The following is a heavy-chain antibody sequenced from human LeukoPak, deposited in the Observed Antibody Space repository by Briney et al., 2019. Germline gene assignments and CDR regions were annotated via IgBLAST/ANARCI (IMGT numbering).Heavy chain of an antibody. J-gene: IGHJ4*02. D-gene: IGHD3-10*01. V-gene: IGHV3-23*01. CDR2: ISGSGTNT. CDR3: AKDPLPVIATSYFDS. Sequence: GGSLRLSCAASGFTFRSYAMSWVRQAPGKGLEWVSIISGSGTNTYYADSVKGRFTISRDNSQNTLYLQMNSLRAEDTAVYYCAKDPLPVIATSYFDSWGQGTLVTVSS. CDR1: GFTFRSYA.